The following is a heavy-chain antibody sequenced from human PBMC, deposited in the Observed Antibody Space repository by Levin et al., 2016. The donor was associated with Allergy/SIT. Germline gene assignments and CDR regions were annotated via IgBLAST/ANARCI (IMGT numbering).Heavy chain of an antibody. V-gene: IGHV3-21*01. D-gene: IGHD6-19*01. J-gene: IGHJ4*02. CDR2: ISSSSSYI. CDR3: ARGGSGWYGAYDY. CDR1: GFTFSSYS. Sequence: GESLKISCAASGFTFSSYSMNWVRQAPGEGLEWVSSISSSSSYIYYADSVKGRFTISRDNAKNSLYLQMNSLRAEDTAVYYCARGGSGWYGAYDYWGQGTLVTVSS.